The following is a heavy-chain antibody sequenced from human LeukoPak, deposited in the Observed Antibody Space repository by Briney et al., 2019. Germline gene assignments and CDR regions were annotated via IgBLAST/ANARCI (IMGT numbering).Heavy chain of an antibody. J-gene: IGHJ4*02. V-gene: IGHV2-70*04. CDR2: IDWDDDK. D-gene: IGHD3-22*01. CDR1: GFSLSTSGMR. CDR3: ARPSPKYDRSGYYYFDY. Sequence: SGPALVKPTQTLTLTCTFSGFSLSTSGMRVSWIRQPTGKALEWLARIDWDDDKFYSTSLKTRLTISKDASKNQVVLTMTNMDPVDTATYYCARPSPKYDRSGYYYFDYWGQGTLVTVSS.